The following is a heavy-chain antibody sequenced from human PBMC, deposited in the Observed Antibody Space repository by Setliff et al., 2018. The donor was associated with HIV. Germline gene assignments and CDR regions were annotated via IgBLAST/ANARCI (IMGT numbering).Heavy chain of an antibody. CDR3: ARTKDCSSSYFRAFDI. J-gene: IGHJ3*02. Sequence: SETLSLTCTVSGGSISSDYYFWGWIRQPPGKGLEWIGTIYYSGSTYFNPSLKSRLTISVDTSKNQFSLKLSSVTAADTAVYYCARTKDCSSSYFRAFDIWGQGTMVTVSS. D-gene: IGHD2-2*01. CDR2: IYYSGST. V-gene: IGHV4-39*01. CDR1: GGSISSDYYF.